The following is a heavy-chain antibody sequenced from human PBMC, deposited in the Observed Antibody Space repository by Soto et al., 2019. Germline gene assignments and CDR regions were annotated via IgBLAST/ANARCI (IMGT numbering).Heavy chain of an antibody. Sequence: QVQLVQSGAEVKKPGSSLKVSCKVFGETLNSNPIGWVRQAPGQGLEWVGGIVPLSDRTNYAQELQGRVTVTAGGSTSTVYMEWSNLKSDDTAVYYGARKAGRDCHSGGGCFSLDVWGQGSLITVSS. D-gene: IGHD2-15*01. CDR1: GETLNSNP. CDR2: IVPLSDRT. V-gene: IGHV1-69*01. J-gene: IGHJ4*02. CDR3: ARKAGRDCHSGGGCFSLDV.